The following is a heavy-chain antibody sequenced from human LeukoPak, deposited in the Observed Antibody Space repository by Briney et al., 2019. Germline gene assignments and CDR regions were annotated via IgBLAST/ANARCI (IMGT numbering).Heavy chain of an antibody. D-gene: IGHD2-15*01. CDR2: ISYDGSNK. Sequence: GGSLRLSCAASGFTFSSYGIHWVRQAPGKGLEWVAVISYDGSNKYYADSVKGRFTISRDNSKNTLYLQMNSLRAEDTAVYYCAKEQRYCSGGSCHDWFDPWGQGTLVTVSS. J-gene: IGHJ5*02. V-gene: IGHV3-30*18. CDR3: AKEQRYCSGGSCHDWFDP. CDR1: GFTFSSYG.